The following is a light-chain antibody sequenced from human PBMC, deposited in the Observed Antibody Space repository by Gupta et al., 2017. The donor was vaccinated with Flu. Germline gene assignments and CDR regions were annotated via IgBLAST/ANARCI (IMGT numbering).Light chain of an antibody. CDR1: QGLLQTNGYNY. CDR3: MRALQKPRR. J-gene: IGKJ1*01. V-gene: IGKV2-28*01. Sequence: ISCRSSQGLLQTNGYNYLDGYLQRPGQTPHLLIYLGSNRASGVPDRFSGSGSGTDFTLTMSRVEAEDGGVYYGMRALQKPRRCGQGTKVEIK. CDR2: LGS.